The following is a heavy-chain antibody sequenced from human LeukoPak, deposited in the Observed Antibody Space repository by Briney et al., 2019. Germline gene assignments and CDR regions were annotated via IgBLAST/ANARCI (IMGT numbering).Heavy chain of an antibody. CDR3: ARELSHYYGSGSYYNRNDAFDI. CDR1: GGSFSGYY. D-gene: IGHD3-10*01. V-gene: IGHV4-34*01. CDR2: INHSGST. J-gene: IGHJ3*02. Sequence: SETLSLTCAVYGGSFSGYYWSWIRQPPGKGLEWIGEINHSGSTNYNPSLKSRVTISVDTSKNQFSLKLSSVTAADTAVYYCARELSHYYGSGSYYNRNDAFDIWGQGTMVTVSS.